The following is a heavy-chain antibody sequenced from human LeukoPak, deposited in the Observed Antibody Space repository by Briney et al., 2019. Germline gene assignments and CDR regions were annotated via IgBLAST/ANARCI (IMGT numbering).Heavy chain of an antibody. D-gene: IGHD2-21*02. Sequence: PGGSLRLSCAASGFTFSSYSMNWVRQAPGKRLEWVSSISSSSSYIYYADSVKGRFTISRDNAKNSLYLQMNSLRAEDTAVYYCARGHVVVTASDAFDIWGQGTMVTVSS. CDR2: ISSSSSYI. CDR3: ARGHVVVTASDAFDI. J-gene: IGHJ3*02. V-gene: IGHV3-21*01. CDR1: GFTFSSYS.